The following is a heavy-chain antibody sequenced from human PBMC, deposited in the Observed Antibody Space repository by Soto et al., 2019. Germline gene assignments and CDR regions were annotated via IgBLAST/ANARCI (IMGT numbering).Heavy chain of an antibody. CDR2: IKQDGSDK. Sequence: GGSLRLSCAASGFTFSNYWMSWVRQAPGKGLEWVAIIKQDGSDKYYVDSVKGRFTMPRDNAMNSLYLQMNSLRTEDAAVYYCARNRDYAFDYWGRGTLVTVSS. CDR3: ARNRDYAFDY. CDR1: GFTFSNYW. V-gene: IGHV3-7*01. D-gene: IGHD4-17*01. J-gene: IGHJ4*02.